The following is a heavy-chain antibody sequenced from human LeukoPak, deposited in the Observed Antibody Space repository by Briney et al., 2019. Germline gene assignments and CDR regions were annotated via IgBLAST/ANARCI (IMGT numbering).Heavy chain of an antibody. CDR1: GLTFSSYA. Sequence: GGSLGLSCAASGLTFSSYAMHWVRQAPGKGLEWVAVISYDGSNKYYADSVKGRFTISRDNSKNTLYLQMNSLRAEDTAVYYCARDLVDVYGVLDYWGQGTLVTVSS. V-gene: IGHV3-30*04. J-gene: IGHJ4*02. CDR2: ISYDGSNK. CDR3: ARDLVDVYGVLDY. D-gene: IGHD4-17*01.